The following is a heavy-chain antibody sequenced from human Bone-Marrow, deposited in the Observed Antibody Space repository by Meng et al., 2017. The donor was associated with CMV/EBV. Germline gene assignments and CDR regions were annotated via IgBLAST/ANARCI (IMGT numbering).Heavy chain of an antibody. J-gene: IGHJ4*02. V-gene: IGHV1-46*01. CDR3: ARDSFAGSPIDY. D-gene: IGHD2/OR15-2a*01. CDR2: INPSGGST. CDR1: GYTFTSYY. Sequence: SVKVSCKASGYTFTSYYMHWVRQAPGQGLEWMGRINPSGGSTSYAQKFQGRVTMTRDTSTSTDYMELSSLRSEDTAVYYCARDSFAGSPIDYWGQGTLVTVSS.